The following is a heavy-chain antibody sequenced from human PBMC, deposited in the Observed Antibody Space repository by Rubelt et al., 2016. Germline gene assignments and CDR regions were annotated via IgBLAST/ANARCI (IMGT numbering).Heavy chain of an antibody. D-gene: IGHD6-19*01. CDR2: VRFDGTRT. CDR3: VKQVVPGTAHQFAMDV. V-gene: IGHV3-30*02. J-gene: IGHJ6*02. Sequence: QAPGKGLEWVAVVRFDGTRTYYADSVRGRFTMSRDNSRSTLYLQMNSLRAEDTAVYYRVKQVVPGTAHQFAMDVWGQGTKVTVSS.